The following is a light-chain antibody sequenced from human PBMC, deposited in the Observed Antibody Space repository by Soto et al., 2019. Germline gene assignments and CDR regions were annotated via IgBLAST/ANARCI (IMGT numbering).Light chain of an antibody. CDR3: QQTFNTPFT. CDR2: SAS. V-gene: IGKV1-39*01. J-gene: IGKJ3*01. Sequence: DIQLTQSPSSLSASVGDTVTITCRASQTITTYLHWYQQKLGEAPKLLIFSASRLESGVPTRFSGSGSGTDFSLTISSLQPEDFATYYCQQTFNTPFTFGPGTRVDIK. CDR1: QTITTY.